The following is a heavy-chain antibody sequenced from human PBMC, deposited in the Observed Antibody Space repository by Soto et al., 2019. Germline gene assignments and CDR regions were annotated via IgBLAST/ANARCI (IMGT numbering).Heavy chain of an antibody. CDR1: GDSVSSNSAA. Sequence: QSQTLSLTCAISGDSVSSNSAAWTWIRQSPSRGLEWLGRTYYRSKWYNDYAVSVKSRITINPDTSKNQVSLQLNSVTPDDTAVYYCARALGMIFRTPVSPYYYMDVWGKGTTVTVSS. J-gene: IGHJ6*03. D-gene: IGHD3-9*01. CDR2: TYYRSKWYN. CDR3: ARALGMIFRTPVSPYYYMDV. V-gene: IGHV6-1*01.